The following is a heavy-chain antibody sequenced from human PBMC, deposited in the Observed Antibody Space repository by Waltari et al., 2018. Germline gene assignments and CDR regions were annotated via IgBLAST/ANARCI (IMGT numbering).Heavy chain of an antibody. CDR2: LYYSGST. J-gene: IGHJ4*02. CDR3: ARLVDTAMAGYFDY. Sequence: QLQLQESGPGLVTPSETLTLTCTVPGGSISRGYYYWGWIRQPPGTGLEWIGILYYSGSTHYNPSLKSRVTISIDTPKNQFSLKLTSVTAADTAVYYCARLVDTAMAGYFDYWGQGTLVTVSS. D-gene: IGHD5-18*01. V-gene: IGHV4-39*01. CDR1: GGSISRGYYY.